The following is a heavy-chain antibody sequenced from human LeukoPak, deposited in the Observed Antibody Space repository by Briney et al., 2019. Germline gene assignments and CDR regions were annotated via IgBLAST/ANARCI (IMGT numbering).Heavy chain of an antibody. V-gene: IGHV3-11*04. J-gene: IGHJ4*02. Sequence: GGSLRLSCAASGFTFSDYYMTWIRQAPGKGLEWVSYISGNGNNKYYADSVKGRFTISRDNAKNSLYLQMNSLRVEDTAVYYCASSQSSVAGIVGCCGQGTLVTVSS. D-gene: IGHD6-19*01. CDR2: ISGNGNNK. CDR1: GFTFSDYY. CDR3: ASSQSSVAGIVGC.